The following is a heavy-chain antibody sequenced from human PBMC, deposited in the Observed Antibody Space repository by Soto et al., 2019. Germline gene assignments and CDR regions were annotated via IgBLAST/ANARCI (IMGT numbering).Heavy chain of an antibody. CDR3: ARDWARITMVRGVHYGMDV. J-gene: IGHJ6*02. D-gene: IGHD3-10*01. CDR1: GGSISSGGYY. Sequence: SETLSLTCTVSGGSISSGGYYWSWIRQHPGKGLEWIGYIYYSGSTYYNPSLKSRVTISVDTSKNQFSLKLSSVTAADTAVYYWARDWARITMVRGVHYGMDVWGQGTTVPVSS. V-gene: IGHV4-31*03. CDR2: IYYSGST.